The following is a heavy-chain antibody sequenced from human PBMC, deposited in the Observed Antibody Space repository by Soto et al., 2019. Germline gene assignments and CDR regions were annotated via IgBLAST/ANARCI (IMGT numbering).Heavy chain of an antibody. V-gene: IGHV4-59*01. CDR1: GGSIYTYY. Sequence: PSETLSLTCNVSGGSIYTYYWYWTRQSPGKGQEWVGYISDGGITNYNLSHKMRVPIAIATSKKHMYVKLSFVSAADTPRYFCAGYCSSASGPENHYFSWGVWGQGTTVTVSS. J-gene: IGHJ6*02. D-gene: IGHD2-2*01. CDR3: AGYCSSASGPENHYFSWGV. CDR2: ISDGGIT.